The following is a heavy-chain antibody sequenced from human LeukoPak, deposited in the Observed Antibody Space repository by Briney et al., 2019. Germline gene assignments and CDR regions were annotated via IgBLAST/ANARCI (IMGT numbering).Heavy chain of an antibody. Sequence: GGSLRLSCAASGFTFSSYGMHWVRQAPGKGLEWVAVISYDGSNKYYADSVKGRFTISRDNSKNTLYLQMNSLRAEDTAVYYCAKGSGSGWSYDYWGQGTLVTVSS. V-gene: IGHV3-30*18. J-gene: IGHJ4*02. CDR2: ISYDGSNK. CDR3: AKGSGSGWSYDY. D-gene: IGHD6-19*01. CDR1: GFTFSSYG.